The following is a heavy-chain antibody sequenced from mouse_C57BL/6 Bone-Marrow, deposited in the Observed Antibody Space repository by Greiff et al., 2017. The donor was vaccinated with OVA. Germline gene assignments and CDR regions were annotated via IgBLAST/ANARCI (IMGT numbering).Heavy chain of an antibody. Sequence: QVQLQQSGPELVKPGASVKISCKASGYAFSSSWMNWVKQRPGKGLEWIGRIYPGDGDTNYNGKFKGKATLTADKSSSTAYMQLSSLTSEDSAVYFCARGGLRRTVPFDYWGQGTTLTVSS. J-gene: IGHJ2*01. CDR3: ARGGLRRTVPFDY. CDR1: GYAFSSSW. D-gene: IGHD2-4*01. CDR2: IYPGDGDT. V-gene: IGHV1-82*01.